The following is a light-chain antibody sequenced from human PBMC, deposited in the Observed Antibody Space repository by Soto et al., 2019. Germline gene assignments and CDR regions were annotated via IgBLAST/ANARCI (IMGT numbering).Light chain of an antibody. J-gene: IGLJ2*01. CDR3: AAWDDSLGIFV. CDR2: GNH. Sequence: QSVLTQPPSASGTPGQRVTISCSGSSSNIGSNPVNWYQQLPGTAPKLLIYGNHQRPSGVPDRFSGSKSVTSASLAISGLQSEDEADYYCAAWDDSLGIFVFGGGTKLTVL. V-gene: IGLV1-44*01. CDR1: SSNIGSNP.